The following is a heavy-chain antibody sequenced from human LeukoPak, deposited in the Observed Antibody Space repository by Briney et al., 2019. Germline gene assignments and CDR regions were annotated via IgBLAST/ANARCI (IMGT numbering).Heavy chain of an antibody. CDR1: GFTFSDYY. J-gene: IGHJ3*02. Sequence: GGSLRLSCAASGFTFSDYYMSWIRQAPGKGLEWVSYISSSGSTIYYADSVKGRFTISRDNAKNSLYLQMNSLRAEDTAVYYCASPGYCSGGSCSNFDIWGQGTMVTVSS. D-gene: IGHD2-15*01. CDR3: ASPGYCSGGSCSNFDI. CDR2: ISSSGSTI. V-gene: IGHV3-11*04.